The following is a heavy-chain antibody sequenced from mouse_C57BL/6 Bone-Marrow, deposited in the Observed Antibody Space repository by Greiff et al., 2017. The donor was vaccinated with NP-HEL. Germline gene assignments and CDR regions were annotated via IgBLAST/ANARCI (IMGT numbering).Heavy chain of an antibody. V-gene: IGHV1-5*01. CDR2: IYPGNSDT. J-gene: IGHJ4*01. Sequence: VHVKQSGTVLARPGASVKMSCKTSGYTFTSYWMHWVKQRPGQGLEWIGAIYPGNSDTSYNQKFKGKAKLTAVTSASTAYMELSSLTNEDSAVYYCTPLRPPFYAMDYWGQGTSVTVSS. D-gene: IGHD3-2*02. CDR3: TPLRPPFYAMDY. CDR1: GYTFTSYW.